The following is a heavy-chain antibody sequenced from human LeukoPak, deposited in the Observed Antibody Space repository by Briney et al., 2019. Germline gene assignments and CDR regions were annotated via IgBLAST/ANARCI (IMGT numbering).Heavy chain of an antibody. J-gene: IGHJ4*02. D-gene: IGHD3-3*01. CDR1: GFTFSIFP. CDR3: ARDLELSAVYYFDS. V-gene: IGHV3-30*04. Sequence: GGSLRLSCEASGFTFSIFPMHWVRQAPGKGLEWVALISSGSEKYYADSVKGRFTISSDNSKNMLYLQMNSLRADDTAVYYCARDLELSAVYYFDSWGQGTPVIVSS. CDR2: ISSGSEK.